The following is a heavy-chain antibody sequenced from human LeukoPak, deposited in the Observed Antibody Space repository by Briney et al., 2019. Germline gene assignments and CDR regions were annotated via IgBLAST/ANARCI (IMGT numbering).Heavy chain of an antibody. CDR3: ARGYDSSGYFGYYYMDV. J-gene: IGHJ6*03. CDR1: GGSISSYY. V-gene: IGHV4-59*01. D-gene: IGHD3-22*01. Sequence: SETLSLTCTVSGGSISSYYWSWIRQPPGKGLEWIGYIYYSGGTNYNPSLKSRVTISVDTSKNQFSLKLSSVTAADTAVYYCARGYDSSGYFGYYYMDVWGKGTTVTVSS. CDR2: IYYSGGT.